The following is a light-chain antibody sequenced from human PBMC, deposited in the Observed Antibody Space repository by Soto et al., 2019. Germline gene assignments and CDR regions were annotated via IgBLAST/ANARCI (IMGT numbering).Light chain of an antibody. V-gene: IGKV3-20*01. CDR3: QQYGSSPLT. Sequence: EIVLTQSPGTLSLSPGERATVSCRASQSVRNNYLTWYQQKPGQAPRLLIYDASSRATGIPDRFSGSGSGVDFTLAISRLEPEDFAVYYCQQYGSSPLTFGGGTKVEIK. J-gene: IGKJ4*01. CDR1: QSVRNNY. CDR2: DAS.